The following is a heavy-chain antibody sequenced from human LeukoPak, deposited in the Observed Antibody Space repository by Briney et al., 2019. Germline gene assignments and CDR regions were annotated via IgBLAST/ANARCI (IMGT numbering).Heavy chain of an antibody. D-gene: IGHD2-2*01. CDR1: GFTFSSYG. CDR3: AKGYCSSTSCQIRGDAFDI. V-gene: IGHV3-30*18. J-gene: IGHJ3*02. CDR2: ISHDGSNK. Sequence: GRSLRLSCVASGFTFSSYGMHWVRQAPGKGLEWVAVISHDGSNKYYADSVKGRFTISRDNSKNTLYLQMNSLRAEDTAVYYCAKGYCSSTSCQIRGDAFDIWGQGTMVTVSS.